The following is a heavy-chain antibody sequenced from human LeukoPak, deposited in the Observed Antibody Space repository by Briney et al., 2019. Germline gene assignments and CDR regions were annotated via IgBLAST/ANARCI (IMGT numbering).Heavy chain of an antibody. CDR2: IWYDGSNK. J-gene: IGHJ4*02. V-gene: IGHV3-33*01. CDR3: ARDMYSGSLRY. D-gene: IGHD3-22*01. CDR1: GFTFSSYG. Sequence: GALRLSCAASGFTFSSYGMHWVRPAPGKGLEWVAVIWYDGSNKYYADSVKGRFTISRDNSKNTLYLQMNSLRAEDTAVYYCARDMYSGSLRYWGQGTLVTVSS.